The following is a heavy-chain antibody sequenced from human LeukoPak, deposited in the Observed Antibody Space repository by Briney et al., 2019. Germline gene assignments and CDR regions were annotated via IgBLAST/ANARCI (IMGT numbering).Heavy chain of an antibody. CDR2: IRESSGDT. CDR3: AKRPISGDDKSFDY. Sequence: GGSLRLSCAASGFTVINYAMNWVRQAPGKGLEWVSAIRESSGDTYYEDSVKGRFTIYRDISKNTVYLQMNSLRVEDTAVYFCAKRPISGDDKSFDYWGQGLLVTVSS. V-gene: IGHV3-23*01. CDR1: GFTVINYA. D-gene: IGHD2-21*01. J-gene: IGHJ4*02.